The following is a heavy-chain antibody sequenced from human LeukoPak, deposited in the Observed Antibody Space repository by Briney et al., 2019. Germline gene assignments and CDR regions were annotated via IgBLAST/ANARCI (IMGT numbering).Heavy chain of an antibody. J-gene: IGHJ4*02. CDR3: ARAQCGSCYSLGY. D-gene: IGHD2-15*01. CDR1: GGSISSGGYS. CDR2: IYHSGST. V-gene: IGHV4-30-2*01. Sequence: NPSQTLSLTCAVSGGSISSGGYSWSWIRQPPGKGLEWIGYIYHSGSTYYNPSLKSRVTISVDRSKNQFSLKLSSVTAADTAVYYCARAQCGSCYSLGYWGQGTLVTVSS.